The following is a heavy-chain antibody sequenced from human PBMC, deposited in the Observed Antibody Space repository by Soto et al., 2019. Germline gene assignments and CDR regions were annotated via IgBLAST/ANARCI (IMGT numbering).Heavy chain of an antibody. CDR3: AGSTVGIVPFGVPKDY. CDR2: INHSGST. V-gene: IGHV4-34*04. CDR1: GGSFSGHF. Sequence: QVHLQQWGAGLLKPSETLSLTCVVYGGSFSGHFWSWIRQPPGKGLEWIGEINHSGSTNHNPSLKTRATFSVEPSKNQFSLKLTSVTAADTATYYCAGSTVGIVPFGVPKDYWGQGTLVTVSS. D-gene: IGHD3-3*01. J-gene: IGHJ4*02.